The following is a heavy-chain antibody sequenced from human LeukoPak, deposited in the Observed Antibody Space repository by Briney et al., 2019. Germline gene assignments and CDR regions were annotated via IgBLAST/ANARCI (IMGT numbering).Heavy chain of an antibody. J-gene: IGHJ4*02. CDR2: IYYSGST. D-gene: IGHD3-22*01. V-gene: IGHV4-61*01. CDR3: AGASTYYYDSSGYLTTHRFDY. CDR1: GGSVSSGNYY. Sequence: PSETLSLTCTVSGGSVSSGNYYWSWIRQPPGKGLEWIGYIYYSGSTNHNPSLKSRVTISIDTSKNQFSLKLSSVTAADTAVYFCAGASTYYYDSSGYLTTHRFDYWGQGILVTVSS.